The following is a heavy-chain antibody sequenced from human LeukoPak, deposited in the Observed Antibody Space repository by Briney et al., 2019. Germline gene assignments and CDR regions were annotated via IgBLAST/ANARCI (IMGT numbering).Heavy chain of an antibody. V-gene: IGHV3-43D*04. J-gene: IGHJ3*02. CDR1: GSTFEDYA. CDR3: AKDIRAGAYAFDI. D-gene: IGHD3-10*01. CDR2: ISWDGGST. Sequence: GGSLRLSCAASGSTFEDYAMPWFGQPPGKGLGWVSLISWDGGSTYYADSVKGRFTISRDNSKNSLYLQMNSLRAEDTALYYCAKDIRAGAYAFDIWGQGTMVTVSS.